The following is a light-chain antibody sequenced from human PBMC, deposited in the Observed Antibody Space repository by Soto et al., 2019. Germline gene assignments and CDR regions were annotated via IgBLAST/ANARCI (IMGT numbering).Light chain of an antibody. V-gene: IGLV1-51*01. CDR3: GSWDSSLSIVV. Sequence: QSVLTQPPSVTAAPGQNVAISCSGSISNIGNNYVSWYQQLPGTAPKLLIFDNDDRPSGIPDRFSGSKSGTSGTLAITGLQTGDEADYYCGSWDSSLSIVVFGGGTKLTVL. J-gene: IGLJ2*01. CDR2: DND. CDR1: ISNIGNNY.